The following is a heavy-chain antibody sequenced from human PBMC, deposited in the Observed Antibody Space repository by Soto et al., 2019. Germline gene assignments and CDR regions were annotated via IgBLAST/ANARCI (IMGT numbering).Heavy chain of an antibody. CDR1: GYSFTSYW. J-gene: IGHJ5*02. D-gene: IGHD1-1*01. V-gene: IGHV5-51*03. CDR3: ARWNSKSPAHPRRGSFDP. Sequence: EVQLVQSGAEVKKPGESLKISCKGSGYSFTSYWIGWLRQMPGKGLEWMGIIYPGDSDTRYSPSFQGQVTISADKSISTADLQWSSLKASDTAMYYCARWNSKSPAHPRRGSFDPWGQGTLVTVSS. CDR2: IYPGDSDT.